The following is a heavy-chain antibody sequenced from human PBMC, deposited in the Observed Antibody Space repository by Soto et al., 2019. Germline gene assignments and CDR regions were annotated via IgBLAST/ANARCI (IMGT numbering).Heavy chain of an antibody. Sequence: QVQLVESGGGVVQPGRSLRLSCAVSGITFSGYGMHWVRQAPGKGLDWVSLISYDGNHKYYADSVKGRFTISRDNSKNTLYLQMNSLRPEDTAVYYCAKDRAGYRRGMDVWGQGTTVTVSS. CDR2: ISYDGNHK. CDR3: AKDRAGYRRGMDV. J-gene: IGHJ6*02. CDR1: GITFSGYG. D-gene: IGHD6-13*01. V-gene: IGHV3-30*18.